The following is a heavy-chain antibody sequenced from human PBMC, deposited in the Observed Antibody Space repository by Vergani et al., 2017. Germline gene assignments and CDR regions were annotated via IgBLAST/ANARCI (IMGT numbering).Heavy chain of an antibody. V-gene: IGHV4-39*01. J-gene: IGHJ4*02. CDR3: ARHKXYCSSTSCYYFDQ. D-gene: IGHD2-2*01. CDR1: GGSISSSNHY. Sequence: QLQLQESGPGLVKPSETLPLTCTVSGGSISSSNHYWGWIRQPPGKGLEWIGSSYYSGSTYYNPSLKSRVTISVDTSKNQLSLKLSSVTAADTAVYYCARHKXYCSSTSCYYFDQWGQGTLVTVSS. CDR2: SYYSGST.